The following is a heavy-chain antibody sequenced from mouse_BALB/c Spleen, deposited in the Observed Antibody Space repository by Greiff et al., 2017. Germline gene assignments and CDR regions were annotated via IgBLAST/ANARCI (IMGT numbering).Heavy chain of an antibody. Sequence: EVKVEESGGGLVQPGGSLKLSCAASGFTFSSYTMSWVRQTPEKRLEWVAYISNGGGSTYYPDTVKGRFTISRDNAKNTLYLQMSSLKSEDTAMYYCARLFITTGGFAYWGQGTLVTVSA. CDR2: ISNGGGST. CDR1: GFTFSSYT. CDR3: ARLFITTGGFAY. V-gene: IGHV5-12-2*01. D-gene: IGHD1-1*01. J-gene: IGHJ3*01.